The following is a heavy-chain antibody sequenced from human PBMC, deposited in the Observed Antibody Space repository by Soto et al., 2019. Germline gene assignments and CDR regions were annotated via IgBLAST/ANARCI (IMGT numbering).Heavy chain of an antibody. V-gene: IGHV1-69*01. Sequence: QVQLVQSGAEVKKPGSSVKVSCTASGGTFSSYAISWVRQAPGQGLEWMGGIIPIFGTANYAQKFQGRVTITADESTSTAYMELSSLRSEDTAVYYCARDKGAYSGSYSYYYYYGMDVWGQGTTVTVSS. D-gene: IGHD1-26*01. CDR1: GGTFSSYA. CDR2: IIPIFGTA. CDR3: ARDKGAYSGSYSYYYYYGMDV. J-gene: IGHJ6*02.